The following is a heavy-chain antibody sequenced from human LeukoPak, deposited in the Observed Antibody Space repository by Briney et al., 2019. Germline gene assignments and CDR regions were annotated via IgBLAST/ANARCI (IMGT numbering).Heavy chain of an antibody. CDR3: TRDEGISIAARGHYFDY. CDR1: GFTFGDYA. D-gene: IGHD6-6*01. Sequence: GGSLRLSCTASGFTFGDYAMSWVRQAPGKGLEWVGFIRSKAYGGTTEYAASVKGRFTISRDDSKSIAYLQMNSLKTEDTAVYYCTRDEGISIAARGHYFDYWGQGTLVTVSS. CDR2: IRSKAYGGTT. J-gene: IGHJ4*02. V-gene: IGHV3-49*04.